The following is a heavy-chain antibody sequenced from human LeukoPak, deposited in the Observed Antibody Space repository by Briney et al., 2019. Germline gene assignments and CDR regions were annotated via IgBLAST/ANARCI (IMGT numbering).Heavy chain of an antibody. D-gene: IGHD1-26*01. J-gene: IGHJ4*02. Sequence: ASVKVSCKASGYPFTGNHIHWVRQAPGKGLEWMGWIDPISGQTMYAQRFEGRVTLTRDTSIRTFYLELSSLTSDDTAVYFCAREIVRGPGAFDFWGQGTLVTVSS. CDR2: IDPISGQT. V-gene: IGHV1-2*02. CDR3: AREIVRGPGAFDF. CDR1: GYPFTGNH.